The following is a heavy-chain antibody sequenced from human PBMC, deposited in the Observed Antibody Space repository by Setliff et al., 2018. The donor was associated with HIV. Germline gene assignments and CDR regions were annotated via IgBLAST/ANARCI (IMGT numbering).Heavy chain of an antibody. V-gene: IGHV7-4-1*02. D-gene: IGHD2-21*01. CDR1: GYTFTSYA. Sequence: GASVKVSCKASGYTFTSYAMNWVRQAPGQGLEWMGRINTNTGNPTYAQGFTGRSVFSLDTSISTAYMEVNTLRAEDTALYYCVRDKGDSRNFDYWGQGTLVTVS. J-gene: IGHJ4*02. CDR2: INTNTGNP. CDR3: VRDKGDSRNFDY.